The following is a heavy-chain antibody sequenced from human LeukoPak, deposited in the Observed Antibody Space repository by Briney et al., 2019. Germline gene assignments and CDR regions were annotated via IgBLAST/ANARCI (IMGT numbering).Heavy chain of an antibody. D-gene: IGHD2-2*01. CDR2: IRSKAYGGTT. J-gene: IGHJ3*02. Sequence: GGSLRLSCTASVFTFSDYAMSWVRQAPGKGLEWVGFIRSKAYGGTTEYAASVKGRFTISRDDSKSIAYLQMNSLKTEDTAVYYCTRMTCSSTSCYQDAFDIWGQGTMVTVSS. CDR1: VFTFSDYA. V-gene: IGHV3-49*04. CDR3: TRMTCSSTSCYQDAFDI.